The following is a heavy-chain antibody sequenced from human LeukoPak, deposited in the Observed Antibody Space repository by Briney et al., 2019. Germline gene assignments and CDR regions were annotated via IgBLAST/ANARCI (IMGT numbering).Heavy chain of an antibody. CDR1: GFHYSSYA. J-gene: IGHJ4*02. V-gene: IGHV3-23*01. D-gene: IGHD6-19*01. CDR2: ISGSGGST. CDR3: AKDHSVAVAGDFDY. Sequence: GESLTLSCAVSGFHYSSYAMLWVRQATGRGLDWVSAISGSGGSTYYADSVKGRFTISRDNSKNTLYLQMNSLRAEDTAVYYCAKDHSVAVAGDFDYWGQGTLVTVSS.